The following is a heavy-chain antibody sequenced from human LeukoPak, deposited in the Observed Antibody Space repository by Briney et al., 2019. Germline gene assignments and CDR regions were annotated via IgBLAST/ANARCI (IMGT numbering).Heavy chain of an antibody. CDR2: IYSGGST. V-gene: IGHV3-53*01. J-gene: IGHJ6*03. CDR3: ARDSSSSPGYYYYMDV. D-gene: IGHD6-6*01. Sequence: GGSLRLSCAASGFTFSDYYMSWVRQAPGKGLEWVSVIYSGGSTYYADSVKGRFTISRDNSKNTLYLQMNSLRAEDTAVYYCARDSSSSPGYYYYMDVWGKGTTVTVSS. CDR1: GFTFSDYY.